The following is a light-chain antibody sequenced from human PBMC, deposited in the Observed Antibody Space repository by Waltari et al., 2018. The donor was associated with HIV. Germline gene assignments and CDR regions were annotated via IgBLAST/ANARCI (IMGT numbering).Light chain of an antibody. CDR3: CSYAGSYTLVV. V-gene: IGLV2-11*01. J-gene: IGLJ2*01. CDR1: SSDVGGYNY. CDR2: DVS. Sequence: QSALTQPRSVSGSPGQSVTISCTGTSSDVGGYNYVSWYQQHPGKAPKLMIYDVSKRPSGVPDRFSGSKSGNTASLTISGLQAEDEADCYCCSYAGSYTLVVFGGGTKLTVL.